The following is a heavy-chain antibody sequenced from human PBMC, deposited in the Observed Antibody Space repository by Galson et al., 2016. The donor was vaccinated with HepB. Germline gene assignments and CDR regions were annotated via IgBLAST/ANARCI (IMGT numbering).Heavy chain of an antibody. Sequence: SVKVSCKVSGYTLTELSIHWVRQAPGKGLEWMGSFDPEEGETIYAQKFQGRITMTEDTSTDTVYMELSSLRSEDTAVFYCATDAGLSSPTAIVGTTHGLDVWGHGTTVTVSS. J-gene: IGHJ6*02. CDR3: ATDAGLSSPTAIVGTTHGLDV. V-gene: IGHV1-24*01. D-gene: IGHD1-26*01. CDR2: FDPEEGET. CDR1: GYTLTELS.